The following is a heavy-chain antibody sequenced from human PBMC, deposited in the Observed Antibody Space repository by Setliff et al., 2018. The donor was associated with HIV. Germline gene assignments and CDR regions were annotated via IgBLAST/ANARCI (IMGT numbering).Heavy chain of an antibody. V-gene: IGHV4-34*01. J-gene: IGHJ6*03. CDR1: GASFSDYY. CDR3: ARTVRRYTTIWYRNGLTYYNTMDV. CDR2: INQSGST. Sequence: KPSETLSLTCAVYGASFSDYYWSWIRQSPGKGLEWIGEINQSGSTSYNPSLTSRVTMSVDTSKNQISLRLSSVTAADAAVYYCARTVRRYTTIWYRNGLTYYNTMDVWGKGTKVTVSS. D-gene: IGHD1-1*01.